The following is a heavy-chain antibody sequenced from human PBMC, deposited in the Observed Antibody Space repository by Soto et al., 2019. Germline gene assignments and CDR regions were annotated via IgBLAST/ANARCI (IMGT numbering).Heavy chain of an antibody. CDR1: GGSISSYY. CDR2: IYYSGST. Sequence: QVQLQESGPGLVKPSETLSLTCTVSGGSISSYYWSWIRQPPGKGLEWIGYIYYSGSTNYNPSLKSRVTISVDPSKNQVSLTLSSGTAADTAVYYCARDGVDTAIHYGMDVWGQGTTVTVSS. D-gene: IGHD5-18*01. J-gene: IGHJ6*02. CDR3: ARDGVDTAIHYGMDV. V-gene: IGHV4-59*01.